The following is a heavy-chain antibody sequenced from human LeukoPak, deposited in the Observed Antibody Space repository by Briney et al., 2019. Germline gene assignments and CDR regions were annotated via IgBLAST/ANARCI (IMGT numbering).Heavy chain of an antibody. J-gene: IGHJ4*02. CDR2: IDNSGST. CDR1: GGHIDSVY. D-gene: IGHD6-19*01. CDR3: ASGAGWLIDY. Sequence: SETLSLTCSVSGGHIDSVYWNWIRQPPGKGLEWIGYIDNSGSTKYNPSLQSRITMSRDTSKKQFSLKLTSVTAADTAMYYCASGAGWLIDYWGQGTLVSVSP. V-gene: IGHV4-4*08.